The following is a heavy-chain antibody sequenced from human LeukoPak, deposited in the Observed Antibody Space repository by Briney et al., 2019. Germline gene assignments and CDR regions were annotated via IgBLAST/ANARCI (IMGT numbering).Heavy chain of an antibody. CDR2: INHSGST. V-gene: IGHV4-34*01. CDR1: GGSFSGYY. CDR3: ARATSSDYLLYAFDI. J-gene: IGHJ3*02. D-gene: IGHD3-10*01. Sequence: SETLSLTCAVYGGSFSGYYWSWIRQPPGKGLEWIGEINHSGSTNYNPSLKSRVTISVDTSKNQFSLKLSSVTAADTAVYYCARATSSDYLLYAFDIWSQGTMVTVSS.